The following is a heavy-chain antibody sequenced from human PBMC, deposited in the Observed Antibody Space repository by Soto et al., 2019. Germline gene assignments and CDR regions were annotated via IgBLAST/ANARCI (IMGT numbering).Heavy chain of an antibody. CDR1: GFTFSSYG. Sequence: GGSLRLSCAASGFTFSSYGMHWVRQAPGKGLEWVAVISYDGSNKYYADSVKGRFTISRDNSKNTLYLQMNSLRAEDTAVYYCAKDRSFFEGATDYWGQGTLVTVSS. V-gene: IGHV3-30*18. CDR2: ISYDGSNK. CDR3: AKDRSFFEGATDY. J-gene: IGHJ4*02. D-gene: IGHD1-26*01.